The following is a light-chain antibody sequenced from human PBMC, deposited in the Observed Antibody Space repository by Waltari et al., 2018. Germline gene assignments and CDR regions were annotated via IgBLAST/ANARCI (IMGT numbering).Light chain of an antibody. CDR1: SSDVGAYNY. CDR2: DVS. V-gene: IGLV2-14*03. CDR3: SSYTASRLYV. J-gene: IGLJ1*01. Sequence: QSALTHPASVSGSPGQSITISCTGTSSDVGAYNYVSWYQQYPGKAPKLVIHDVSSRPSGPSDRLSGSKSGNTASLIISGLQADDEADYDCSSYTASRLYVFGTGTKVTVL.